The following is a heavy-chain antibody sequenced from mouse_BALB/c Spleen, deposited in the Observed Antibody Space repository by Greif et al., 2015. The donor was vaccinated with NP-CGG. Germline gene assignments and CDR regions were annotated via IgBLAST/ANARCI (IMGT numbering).Heavy chain of an antibody. Sequence: EVMLVESGGGLVQPGGSLKLSCAASGFTFSSYGMSWVRQTPDKRLELVATINSNGGSTYYPDSVKGRFTISRDNAKNTLYLQMSSLKSEDTAMYYCASAMDYWGQGTPVTVSS. CDR3: ASAMDY. V-gene: IGHV5-6-3*01. CDR1: GFTFSSYG. CDR2: INSNGGST. J-gene: IGHJ4*01.